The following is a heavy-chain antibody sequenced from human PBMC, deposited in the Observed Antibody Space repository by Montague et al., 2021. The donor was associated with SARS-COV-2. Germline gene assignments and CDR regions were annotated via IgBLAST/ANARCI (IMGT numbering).Heavy chain of an antibody. J-gene: IGHJ5*02. CDR2: HSYNART. CDR3: TRLALLVAGGIGCFDP. V-gene: IGHV4-39*01. D-gene: IGHD1-1*01. Sequence: SETLSLTCAVSGGSISTYTFSWSWIRQSPGQELNWDGNHSYNARTIPSPSIRSRLTIYVAPSENSFSLKLNSVTAADTAVYYCTRLALLVAGGIGCFDPWGQGTLVTVSS. CDR1: GGSISTYTFS.